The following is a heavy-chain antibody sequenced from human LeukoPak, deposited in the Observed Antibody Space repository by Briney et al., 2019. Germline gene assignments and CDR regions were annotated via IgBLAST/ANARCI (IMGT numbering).Heavy chain of an antibody. Sequence: GGSLRLSCVASGFTFSSYAMSWVRQAPGKGLEWVSAISGSGGSTYYADSVKGRFTLSRDNSNNTVYLQMNSLRAEDTAVYYCANDDPRDVWGQGTTVTVSS. CDR1: GFTFSSYA. CDR2: ISGSGGST. J-gene: IGHJ6*02. CDR3: ANDDPRDV. V-gene: IGHV3-23*01.